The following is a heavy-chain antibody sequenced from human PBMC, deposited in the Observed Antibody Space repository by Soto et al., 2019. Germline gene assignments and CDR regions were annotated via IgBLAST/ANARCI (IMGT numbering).Heavy chain of an antibody. CDR2: IYYSGST. CDR3: ARVPIGQQLAIYFDY. D-gene: IGHD6-13*01. CDR1: GGSISSGGYY. V-gene: IGHV4-31*03. J-gene: IGHJ4*02. Sequence: SETLSLTCTVSGGSISSGGYYWSWIRQHPGKGLEWIGYIYYSGSTYYNPSLKSRVTISVDTSKNQFSLKLSSVTAADTAVYYCARVPIGQQLAIYFDYWGQGTLVTVSS.